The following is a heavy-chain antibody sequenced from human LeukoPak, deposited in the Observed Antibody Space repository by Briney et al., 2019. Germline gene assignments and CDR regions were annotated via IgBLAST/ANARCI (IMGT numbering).Heavy chain of an antibody. Sequence: SETLSLTCAVYDGSFRGYYWSWIRQPPGKGLEWIGEINHSAETNYNPSLESRVTISVDTSKNQFSLRLSSVTAADTAVYYCARDFSSSSSVYYYYYMDVWGKGTTVTVSS. CDR1: DGSFRGYY. D-gene: IGHD6-6*01. V-gene: IGHV4-34*01. J-gene: IGHJ6*03. CDR3: ARDFSSSSSVYYYYYMDV. CDR2: INHSAET.